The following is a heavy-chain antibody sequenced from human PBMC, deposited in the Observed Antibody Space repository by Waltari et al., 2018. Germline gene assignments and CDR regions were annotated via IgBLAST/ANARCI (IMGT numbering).Heavy chain of an antibody. CDR1: GFIFSDSA. CDR3: ARHDPLDY. J-gene: IGHJ4*02. CDR2: IRTKTNNYAT. V-gene: IGHV3-73*01. Sequence: EEQMVESGGDLVKPGGSLILSCAAYGFIFSDSAIHWVRQAPGKGLEWVGRIRTKTNNYATAYGASVKGRFTISRDDSRNVAYLQMNSLKTEDTALYYCARHDPLDYWGQGTLVTVSS.